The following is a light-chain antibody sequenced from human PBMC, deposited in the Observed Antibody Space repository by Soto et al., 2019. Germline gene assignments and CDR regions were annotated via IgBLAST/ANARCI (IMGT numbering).Light chain of an antibody. CDR3: AAWDDSRGV. Sequence: QSVLTQPPSASGTPGQRVTISCSGSSPNIGSNTVNWYQQLPGTAPKLLIYSNNQRPSGVPDRFSGSKSGTSASLAISGLQSEDEADYYCAAWDDSRGVFGTGTKLTVL. J-gene: IGLJ1*01. V-gene: IGLV1-44*01. CDR2: SNN. CDR1: SPNIGSNT.